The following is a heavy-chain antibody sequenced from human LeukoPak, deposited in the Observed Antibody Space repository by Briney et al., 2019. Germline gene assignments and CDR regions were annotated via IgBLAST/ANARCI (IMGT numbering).Heavy chain of an antibody. D-gene: IGHD6-25*01. CDR1: GDSISSSNYY. CDR3: ARGIAAAMLYYFDY. J-gene: IGHJ4*02. Sequence: SETLSLTCTVSGDSISSSNYYWGWIRQPPGKGLEWIGSIYYSGSTYCNPSLKSRVTISVDTSKKQFSLKLSSVTAADTAVYYCARGIAAAMLYYFDYWGQGTLVTVSS. CDR2: IYYSGST. V-gene: IGHV4-39*01.